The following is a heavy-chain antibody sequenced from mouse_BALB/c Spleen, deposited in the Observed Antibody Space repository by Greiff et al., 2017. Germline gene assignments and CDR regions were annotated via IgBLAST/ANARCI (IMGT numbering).Heavy chain of an antibody. CDR3: ARHFRGPMITDAWFAY. CDR2: ISSGGGST. Sequence: EVKLMESGGGLVKPGGSLKLSCAASGFAFSSYDMSWVRQTPEKRLEWVAYISSGGGSTYYPDTVKGRFTISRDNAKNTLYLQMSSLKSEDTAMYYCARHFRGPMITDAWFAYWGQGTLVTVSA. D-gene: IGHD2-4*01. J-gene: IGHJ3*01. V-gene: IGHV5-12-1*01. CDR1: GFAFSSYD.